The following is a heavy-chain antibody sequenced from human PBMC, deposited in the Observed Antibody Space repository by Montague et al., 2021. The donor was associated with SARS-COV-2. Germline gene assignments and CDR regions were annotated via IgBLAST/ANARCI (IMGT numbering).Heavy chain of an antibody. J-gene: IGHJ4*02. CDR1: GFSLRTSGVG. Sequence: PALVKPTQTLTLTCSFSGFSLRTSGVGVGWIRQPPGKALEWLAVIYWDDDKRYSQSLKSRLTITKDTSKNQVVLTMTIMDPVDTATYYCVHSYADYLFDYWGQGTLVSVSS. CDR2: IYWDDDK. CDR3: VHSYADYLFDY. D-gene: IGHD4-17*01. V-gene: IGHV2-5*02.